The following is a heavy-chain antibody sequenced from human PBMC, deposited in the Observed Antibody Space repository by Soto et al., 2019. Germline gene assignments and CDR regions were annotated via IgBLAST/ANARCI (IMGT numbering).Heavy chain of an antibody. Sequence: QVQLVQSGAEVKKPGSSVKVSCKASGGTFSSYAISWVRQAPGQGLEWMGGIIPIFGTANYAQKFQGRVTITADESTSPAYMELSCLRSEDTAVYYCARADYYYGSGSYYESFDYWGQGTLVTVSS. CDR3: ARADYYYGSGSYYESFDY. D-gene: IGHD3-10*01. V-gene: IGHV1-69*01. CDR2: IIPIFGTA. J-gene: IGHJ4*02. CDR1: GGTFSSYA.